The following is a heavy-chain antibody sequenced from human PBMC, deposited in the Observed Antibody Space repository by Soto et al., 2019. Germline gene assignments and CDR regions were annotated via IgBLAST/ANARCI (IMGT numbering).Heavy chain of an antibody. CDR2: IIPIFGTA. Sequence: GASVKVSCKASGGTFSSYAISWVRQAPGQGLEWMGGIIPIFGTANYAQKFQGRVTITADESMSTAYMELSSLRSEDTAVYYCAVSDYGDYVFLGMDVWGQGTTVTVSS. CDR3: AVSDYGDYVFLGMDV. D-gene: IGHD4-17*01. J-gene: IGHJ6*02. CDR1: GGTFSSYA. V-gene: IGHV1-69*13.